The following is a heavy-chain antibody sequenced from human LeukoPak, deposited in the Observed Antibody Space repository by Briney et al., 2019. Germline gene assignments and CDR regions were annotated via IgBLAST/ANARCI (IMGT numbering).Heavy chain of an antibody. Sequence: AASVKVSCKASGGTFSSYAISWVRQAPGQGLEWMGGIIPIFGTANYAQKFQGRVTITTDESTSTAYMELSSLRSEDTAVYYCASGYYDSSGYYDDAFDIWGQGTMVTVSS. J-gene: IGHJ3*02. CDR3: ASGYYDSSGYYDDAFDI. V-gene: IGHV1-69*05. CDR2: IIPIFGTA. D-gene: IGHD3-22*01. CDR1: GGTFSSYA.